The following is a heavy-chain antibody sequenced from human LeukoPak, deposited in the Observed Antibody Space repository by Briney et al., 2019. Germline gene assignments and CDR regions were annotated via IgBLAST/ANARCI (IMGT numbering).Heavy chain of an antibody. CDR3: ARDGSIGYCSSTSFEPNWFDP. D-gene: IGHD2-2*01. J-gene: IGHJ5*02. CDR2: INPSGGST. CDR1: GYTFTSNY. Sequence: GASVKVSCKASGYTFTSNYMHWVRQAPGQGLEWMGIINPSGGSTRYAQKYPGRVTRTRDTSTSTVYQELSSLRSEDTVVYYCARDGSIGYCSSTSFEPNWFDPWGQGTLVTVSS. V-gene: IGHV1-46*01.